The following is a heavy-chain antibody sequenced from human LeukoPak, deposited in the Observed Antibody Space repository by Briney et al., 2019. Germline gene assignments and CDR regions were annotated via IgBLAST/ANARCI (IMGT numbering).Heavy chain of an antibody. CDR2: INPASSGT. J-gene: IGHJ4*02. CDR1: GYTFTGHY. Sequence: GSVKVSCKASGYTFTGHYIHWVRQAPGQGLEWVGWINPASSGTNFAQKFQGRVTMTWDTSTSTAHMELSSLTPDDAAVFYCARQHGNYYRAFDYWGQGTLVTVSS. V-gene: IGHV1-2*02. D-gene: IGHD1-26*01. CDR3: ARQHGNYYRAFDY.